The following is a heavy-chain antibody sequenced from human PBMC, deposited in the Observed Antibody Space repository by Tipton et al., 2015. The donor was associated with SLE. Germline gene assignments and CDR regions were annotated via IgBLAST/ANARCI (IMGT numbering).Heavy chain of an antibody. V-gene: IGHV4-39*01. CDR1: GDSVSSDGYY. CDR2: IYYSGTT. Sequence: TLSLTCTVSGDSVSSDGYYWAWIRQPPGKGLEWIGNIYYSGTTYYNPSLKSRVTISVDTSKNQVSLDLSSVTAADTAVYYCARHTGYDNGWPRWFDPWGQGTLVTVSS. J-gene: IGHJ5*02. CDR3: ARHTGYDNGWPRWFDP. D-gene: IGHD6-19*01.